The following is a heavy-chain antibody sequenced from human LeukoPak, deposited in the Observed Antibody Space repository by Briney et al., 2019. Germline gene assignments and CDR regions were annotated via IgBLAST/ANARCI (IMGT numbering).Heavy chain of an antibody. J-gene: IGHJ4*02. D-gene: IGHD2-2*01. CDR2: ITGSSDSI. CDR3: ARLVCSTIPCYGKFYFDS. V-gene: IGHV3-21*01. CDR1: GFTFSSYA. Sequence: GGSLRLSWAASGFTFSSYAMEWVRQAPGKGLEWVSSITGSSDSIYYADSVKGRFTISRDNAKNSVYLQMNSLRAEDTAVYYCARLVCSTIPCYGKFYFDSWGQGTLVPVSS.